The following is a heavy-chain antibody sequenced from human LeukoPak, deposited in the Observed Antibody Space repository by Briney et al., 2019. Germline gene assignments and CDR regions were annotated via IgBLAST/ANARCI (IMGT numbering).Heavy chain of an antibody. J-gene: IGHJ4*02. Sequence: SGPTLVNPTDTLTLTCCFSGFSLSTSGVGVGWIRQPPGKALEWLALLYWHDDKRYSPSLKSRLTITKDTSKDQVVLTMTNMDPVDTATYYCAHTITTIYGYDCWGKGTLVTVSS. CDR3: AHTITTIYGYDC. D-gene: IGHD5-18*01. CDR1: GFSLSTSGVG. CDR2: LYWHDDK. V-gene: IGHV2-5*01.